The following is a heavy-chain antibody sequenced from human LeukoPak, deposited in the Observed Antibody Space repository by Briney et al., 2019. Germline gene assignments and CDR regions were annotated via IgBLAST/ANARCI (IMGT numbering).Heavy chain of an antibody. J-gene: IGHJ6*02. CDR1: GFTVSSNY. Sequence: GGSLRLSCAASGFTVSSNYMSWVRQAPGKGLEWVSVIYSGGSTYYADSVKGRFTISRDNSKNTLYLQMNSLRAEDTAVYYCARQTMVRFYYYGMDVWGQGTTVTVSS. V-gene: IGHV3-66*04. D-gene: IGHD3-10*01. CDR2: IYSGGST. CDR3: ARQTMVRFYYYGMDV.